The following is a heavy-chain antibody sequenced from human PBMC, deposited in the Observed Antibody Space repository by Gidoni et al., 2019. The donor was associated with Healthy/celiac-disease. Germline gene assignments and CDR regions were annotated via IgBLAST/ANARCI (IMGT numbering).Heavy chain of an antibody. CDR2: IYTSGST. D-gene: IGHD6-13*01. V-gene: IGHV4-4*07. J-gene: IGHJ4*02. Sequence: QVQLQESGPGLVKPSETLSLTCTVSGGSISSYYWSWIRQPAGKGLEWIGRIYTSGSTNYNPSLKSRVTMSVDTSKNQFSLKLSSVTAADTAVHYCASGASYSSSWEIGYWGQGTLVTVSS. CDR3: ASGASYSSSWEIGY. CDR1: GGSISSYY.